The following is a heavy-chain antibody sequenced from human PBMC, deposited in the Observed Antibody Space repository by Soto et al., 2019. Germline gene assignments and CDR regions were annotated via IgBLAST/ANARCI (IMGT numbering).Heavy chain of an antibody. CDR2: IYWDDDR. CDR3: AHRVLRTVFGLVTTTAIYFDF. CDR1: GFSPTTSGVG. V-gene: IGHV2-5*02. J-gene: IGHJ4*02. D-gene: IGHD3-3*01. Sequence: QITLKESGPTVVNPTETLTLTCTFSGFSPTTSGVGVGWVRQSPGKAPEWLALIYWDDDRRYSTSLKSRLTITKDTSKNQVVLTMANVDPADTATYYCAHRVLRTVFGLVTTTAIYFDFWGQGTPVVVSS.